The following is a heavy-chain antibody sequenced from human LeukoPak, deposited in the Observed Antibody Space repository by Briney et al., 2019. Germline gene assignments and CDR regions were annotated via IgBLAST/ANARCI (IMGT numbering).Heavy chain of an antibody. CDR2: INPNSGGT. CDR3: ARDDYGDYLKGYYYYMDV. J-gene: IGHJ6*03. V-gene: IGHV1-2*02. CDR1: GYTFTGYY. Sequence: ASVKVSCKASGYTFTGYYMHWVRQAPGQGLEWMGWINPNSGGTNYAQKFQGRVTMTRDTSISTAYMELSRLRSDDTAAYYCARDDYGDYLKGYYYYMDVWGKGTTVTVSS. D-gene: IGHD4-17*01.